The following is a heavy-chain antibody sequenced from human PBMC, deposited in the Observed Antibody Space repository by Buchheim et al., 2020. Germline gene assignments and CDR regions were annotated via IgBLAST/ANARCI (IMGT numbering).Heavy chain of an antibody. CDR1: GVTFSSYA. CDR3: ARSHLGYCSGGSCSDFDY. D-gene: IGHD2-15*01. J-gene: IGHJ4*02. CDR2: ISYDGSNK. V-gene: IGHV3-30*04. Sequence: QVQLVESGGGVVQPGRSLRLSCAASGVTFSSYAMHWVRQAAGKGLEWVAGISYDGSNKYYADSVKGRFTISRDNSKNTLYMQMNSLRSEDTAVYYCARSHLGYCSGGSCSDFDYWGQGTL.